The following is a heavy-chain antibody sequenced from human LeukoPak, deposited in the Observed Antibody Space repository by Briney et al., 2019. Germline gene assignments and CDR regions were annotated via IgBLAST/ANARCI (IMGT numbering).Heavy chain of an antibody. J-gene: IGHJ5*02. V-gene: IGHV1-18*01. D-gene: IGHD3-10*01. CDR2: ISAYNGNT. Sequence: ASVKVSCRASGYTFTSYGISWVRQAPGQGLEWMGWISAYNGNTNYAQKLQGRVTMTTDTSTSTAYMELRSLRSDDTAVYYCARVRLLWFGEPNWFDPWGQGTLVTVSS. CDR3: ARVRLLWFGEPNWFDP. CDR1: GYTFTSYG.